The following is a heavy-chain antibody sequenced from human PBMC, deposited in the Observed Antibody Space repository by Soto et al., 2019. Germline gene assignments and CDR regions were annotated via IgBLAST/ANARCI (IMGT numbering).Heavy chain of an antibody. CDR3: ARGSGWYFPLDY. CDR1: GGTFSSYT. CDR2: IIPILGIA. Sequence: QVQLVQSGAEVKKPGSSVKVSCKASGGTFSSYTISWVRQAPGQGLEWMGRIIPILGIANYAQKFQGRVTITADKSTSTAYMELSSLRSEDTAVYYCARGSGWYFPLDYWGQGTLVTVSS. V-gene: IGHV1-69*02. J-gene: IGHJ4*02. D-gene: IGHD6-19*01.